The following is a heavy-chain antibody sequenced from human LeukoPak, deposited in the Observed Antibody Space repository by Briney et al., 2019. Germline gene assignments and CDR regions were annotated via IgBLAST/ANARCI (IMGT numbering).Heavy chain of an antibody. CDR2: IYDSGST. CDR1: GGSIRSSYYY. Sequence: PSETLSLTCTVSGGSIRSSYYYWGWIRQPPGKGLEWIGSIYDSGSTYYNPSLKSRVTISVDTSKNQFSLKLNSVTAADTAVYYCAGSGSHNWFDPWGQGTLVTVSS. CDR3: AGSGSHNWFDP. J-gene: IGHJ5*02. V-gene: IGHV4-39*01. D-gene: IGHD1-26*01.